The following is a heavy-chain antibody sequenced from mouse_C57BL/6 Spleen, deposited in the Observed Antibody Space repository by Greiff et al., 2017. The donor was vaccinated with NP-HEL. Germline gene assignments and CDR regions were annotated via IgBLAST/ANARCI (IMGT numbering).Heavy chain of an antibody. V-gene: IGHV1-81*01. J-gene: IGHJ2*01. CDR2: IYPRSGNT. CDR1: GYTFTSYG. CDR3: ARTEVSIDYYGSSDC. D-gene: IGHD1-1*01. Sequence: VQLQQSGAELARPGASVKLSCKASGYTFTSYGISWVKQRTGQGLEWIGEIYPRSGNTYYNEKFKGKATLTADKSSSTAYMELRSLTSEDSAVYFCARTEVSIDYYGSSDCWGQGTTLTVSS.